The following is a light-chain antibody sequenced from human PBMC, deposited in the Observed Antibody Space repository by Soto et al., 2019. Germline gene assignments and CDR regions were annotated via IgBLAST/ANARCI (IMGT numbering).Light chain of an antibody. CDR3: QQYITWPRT. CDR1: QTVSSN. Sequence: EMVMTQSPATLSLSPGGRATLSCRASQTVSSNLAWYQQKPGQAPRLLIFGASTRATGIPVRFSGSGSGTEFTLTISGLQSEDFALYYCQQYITWPRTFGQGTKVEI. V-gene: IGKV3-15*01. CDR2: GAS. J-gene: IGKJ1*01.